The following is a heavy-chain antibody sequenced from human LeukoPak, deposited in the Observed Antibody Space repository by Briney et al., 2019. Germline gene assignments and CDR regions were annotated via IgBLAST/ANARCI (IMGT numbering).Heavy chain of an antibody. CDR2: IYSGGST. Sequence: GGSLRLSCAASGFTVSSNYMSWVRQAPGKGLEWVSVIYSGGSTYYADSVKGQFTISRDNSKNTLYLQMNSLRAEDTAIYYCAKRNDFWSGYSDYWGQGTLVTVSS. CDR1: GFTVSSNY. J-gene: IGHJ4*02. CDR3: AKRNDFWSGYSDY. V-gene: IGHV3-53*01. D-gene: IGHD3-3*01.